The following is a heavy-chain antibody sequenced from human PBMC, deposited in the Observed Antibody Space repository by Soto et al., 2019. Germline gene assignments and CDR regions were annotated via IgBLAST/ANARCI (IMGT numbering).Heavy chain of an antibody. Sequence: ASVKVSCKASGYTFTSYAMHWVRQAPGQRLEWMGWINAGNGNTKYSQKFQGRVTITRDTSASTAYMELSSLRSEDTAVYYCARDSGYSSGWHPGDAFDIWGQGTMVTVSS. J-gene: IGHJ3*02. V-gene: IGHV1-3*01. CDR2: INAGNGNT. D-gene: IGHD6-19*01. CDR3: ARDSGYSSGWHPGDAFDI. CDR1: GYTFTSYA.